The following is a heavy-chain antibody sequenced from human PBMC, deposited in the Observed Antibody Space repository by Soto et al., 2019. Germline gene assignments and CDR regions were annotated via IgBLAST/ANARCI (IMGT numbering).Heavy chain of an antibody. CDR1: GDTFTFYS. CDR2: INPILSMS. V-gene: IGHV1-69*02. CDR3: ACTYASGYRAFDY. D-gene: IGHD3-10*01. Sequence: QVQLVQSGAEVKRPGSSGKVSCKASGDTFTFYSINWVRQAPGLGLEWMGRINPILSMSNYAQRCQGRVTMTADKSTTTASLELSSLRSVDTAIYYSACTYASGYRAFDYWGQGALVTVSS. J-gene: IGHJ4*02.